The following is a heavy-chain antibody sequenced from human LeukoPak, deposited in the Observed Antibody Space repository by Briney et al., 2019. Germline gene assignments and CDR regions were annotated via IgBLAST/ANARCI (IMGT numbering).Heavy chain of an antibody. D-gene: IGHD2-2*01. J-gene: IGHJ4*02. Sequence: GGSLRLSCAASGFTFSSYSMNWVRQAPGKGLEWVSSISSSSSYIYYADSVKGRFTSSRDNAKNSLYLQMNSLRAEDTAVYYCAREGLRYCSSTSSLDYWGQGTLVTVSS. V-gene: IGHV3-21*01. CDR3: AREGLRYCSSTSSLDY. CDR2: ISSSSSYI. CDR1: GFTFSSYS.